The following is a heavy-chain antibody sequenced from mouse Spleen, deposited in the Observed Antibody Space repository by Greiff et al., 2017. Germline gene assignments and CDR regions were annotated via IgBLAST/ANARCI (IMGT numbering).Heavy chain of an antibody. D-gene: IGHD1-2*01. CDR3: ARQEFITTFAY. CDR1: GFTFSSYA. J-gene: IGHJ3*01. V-gene: IGHV5-9-3*01. Sequence: EVKLVESGGGLVKPGGSLKLSCAASGFTFSSYAMSWVRQTPEKRLEWVATISSGGSYTYYPDSVKGRFTISRDNAKNTLYLQMSSLRSEDTAMYYCARQEFITTFAYWGQGTLVTVSA. CDR2: ISSGGSYT.